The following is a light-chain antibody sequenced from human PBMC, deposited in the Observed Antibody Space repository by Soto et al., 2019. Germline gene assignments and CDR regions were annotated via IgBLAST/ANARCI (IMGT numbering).Light chain of an antibody. CDR3: SSYAVSDSLV. CDR1: SSDVGGYDY. V-gene: IGLV2-8*01. CDR2: EVN. J-gene: IGLJ2*01. Sequence: QSVLTQPPSASGSPGQSVTISCTGTSSDVGGYDYVSWYQQHPGKVPKLMIYEVNKRPSGVPGRFSGSKSGNTASLTVSGLQTEDEADYYCSSYAVSDSLVFGGGTKLTVL.